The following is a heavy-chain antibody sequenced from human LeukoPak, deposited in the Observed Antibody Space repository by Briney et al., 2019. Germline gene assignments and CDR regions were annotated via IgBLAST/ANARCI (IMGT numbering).Heavy chain of an antibody. CDR2: ISSSSDYI. CDR3: ARGATTTRFGRFDP. V-gene: IGHV3-21*01. D-gene: IGHD4-17*01. J-gene: IGHJ5*02. CDR1: GFSFISYS. Sequence: GGSLRLSCAASGFSFISYSMYWVRQAPGKGLEWVSSISSSSDYIYHADSVKGRFTISRDNPKKSLYLQMNSLRAEDTAVYYCARGATTTRFGRFDPWGQGTLVIVSS.